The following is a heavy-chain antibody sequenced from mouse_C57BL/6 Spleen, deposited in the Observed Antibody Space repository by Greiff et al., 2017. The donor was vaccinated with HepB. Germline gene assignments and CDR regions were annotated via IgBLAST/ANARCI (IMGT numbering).Heavy chain of an antibody. Sequence: QVQLKESGAELVRPGASVTLSCKASGYTFTDYEMHWVKQTPVHGLEWIGAIDPETGGTAYNQKFKGKSILTADKSSSTAYMELRSLTSEDSAVYYCTRSASSGYNWFAYWGQGTLVTVSA. CDR1: GYTFTDYE. V-gene: IGHV1-15*01. CDR2: IDPETGGT. J-gene: IGHJ3*01. CDR3: TRSASSGYNWFAY. D-gene: IGHD3-2*02.